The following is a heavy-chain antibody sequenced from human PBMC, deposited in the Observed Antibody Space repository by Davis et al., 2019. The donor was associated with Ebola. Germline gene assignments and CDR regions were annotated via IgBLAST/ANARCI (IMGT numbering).Heavy chain of an antibody. CDR1: GFTFSSHW. Sequence: PGGSLRLSCAASGFTFSSHWMSWVRQAPGKGLEWVATIKQDGTKKYYVDSVKGRFTNSRDNANNSVFLEMNSLRGEDTAVYFGARDQGYIAVAGTVGMDVWGRGTTVTVSS. CDR3: ARDQGYIAVAGTVGMDV. V-gene: IGHV3-7*03. CDR2: IKQDGTKK. J-gene: IGHJ6*02. D-gene: IGHD6-19*01.